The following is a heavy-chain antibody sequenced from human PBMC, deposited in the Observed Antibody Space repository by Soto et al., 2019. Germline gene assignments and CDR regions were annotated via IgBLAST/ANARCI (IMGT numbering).Heavy chain of an antibody. CDR1: GGSISSYY. D-gene: IGHD2-15*01. J-gene: IGHJ4*02. V-gene: IGHV4-59*08. Sequence: PSETLSLTCTVSGGSISSYYWSWIRQPPGKGLEWIGHIYYSGSTNYNPSLKSRVTISVDTSKNQFSLKLSSVTAADTAVYYCARRYGGTFDYWGQGTLVTVSS. CDR2: IYYSGST. CDR3: ARRYGGTFDY.